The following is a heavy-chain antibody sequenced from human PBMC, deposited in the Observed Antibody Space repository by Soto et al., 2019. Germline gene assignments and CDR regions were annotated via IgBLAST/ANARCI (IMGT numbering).Heavy chain of an antibody. J-gene: IGHJ4*02. CDR3: GRDPAAVAATFDY. V-gene: IGHV4-38-2*02. CDR2: IYHTGRT. CDR1: GYFITNGYY. Sequence: SETLSLTCAVSGYFITNGYYWGWIRQPPGKGLEWIGSIYHTGRTYYNPSLKSRVTISVDTSKNQFSLTLTSVTAADTAVYYCGRDPAAVAATFDYWRRGTLVSGSS. D-gene: IGHD6-19*01.